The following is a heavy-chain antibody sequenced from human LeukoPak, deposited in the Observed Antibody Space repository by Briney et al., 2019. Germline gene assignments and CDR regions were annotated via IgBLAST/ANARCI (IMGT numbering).Heavy chain of an antibody. J-gene: IGHJ5*02. CDR3: ARDWLPDGTIS. Sequence: ASVKVSCKASGGTFSSYAISWVRQAPGQGLEWMGGIIPILGTANYAQKFQGRVTITTDESTSTAYMELSSLRSEDTAVYYCARDWLPDGTISWGQGTLVTVSS. V-gene: IGHV1-69*05. CDR1: GGTFSSYA. CDR2: IIPILGTA. D-gene: IGHD3-3*01.